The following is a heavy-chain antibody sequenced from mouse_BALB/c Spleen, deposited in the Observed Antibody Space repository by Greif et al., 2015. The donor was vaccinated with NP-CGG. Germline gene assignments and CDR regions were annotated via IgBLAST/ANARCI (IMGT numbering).Heavy chain of an antibody. CDR3: TNDGYYAWFAY. D-gene: IGHD2-3*01. J-gene: IGHJ3*01. V-gene: IGHV1S22*01. CDR1: GYTFTSYW. Sequence: GSELVRPGASVKLSCKASGYTFTSYWMHWVKQRPGQGLEWIGNIYPGSGSTNYDEKFKSKATLTVDTSSSTAHMQLSSLTSEDSAVYYCTNDGYYAWFAYWGQGTLVTVSA. CDR2: IYPGSGST.